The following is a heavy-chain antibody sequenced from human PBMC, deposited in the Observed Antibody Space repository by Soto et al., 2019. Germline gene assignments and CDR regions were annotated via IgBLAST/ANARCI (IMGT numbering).Heavy chain of an antibody. D-gene: IGHD3-10*01. CDR1: GDSISSGGYY. V-gene: IGHV4-31*03. CDR2: IYYSGST. CDR3: ARGAITMVRGVDYFDY. J-gene: IGHJ4*02. Sequence: QVQLQESGPGLVKPSQTLSLTCTVSGDSISSGGYYWNWIRQHPGKGLEWIGYIYYSGSTYYNPSLKSRLTISVDTSKSHFSLNLSSVTAADTAVYYCARGAITMVRGVDYFDYCGQGTLVPVSS.